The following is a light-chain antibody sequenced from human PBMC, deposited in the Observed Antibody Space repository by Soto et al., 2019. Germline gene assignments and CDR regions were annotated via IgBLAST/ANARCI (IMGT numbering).Light chain of an antibody. J-gene: IGLJ2*01. Sequence: QSALTQPASVSGSPGQSITISCTGTSSDIGGYNYVSWYQQHPGKAPKLMIYDVSNRPSGVSNRFSGSKSGNTASLTISGLQAEDEADYYCSSYTSSSTPHVVFGGGTKLTVL. CDR2: DVS. V-gene: IGLV2-14*01. CDR1: SSDIGGYNY. CDR3: SSYTSSSTPHVV.